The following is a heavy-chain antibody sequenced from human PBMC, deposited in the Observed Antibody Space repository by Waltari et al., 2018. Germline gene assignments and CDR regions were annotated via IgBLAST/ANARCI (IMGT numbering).Heavy chain of an antibody. CDR1: EFTFSSFW. J-gene: IGHJ4*02. CDR2: IRQDGSEK. V-gene: IGHV3-7*01. Sequence: EVQVVESGGGLVQPGGSLRLSCEVSEFTFSSFWMSWGRQTPGKGLEWVANIRQDGSEKYYVDSVKGRFTGSRDNARNSLYLQMNSLRAEDTAVYYCATGRGLPYWGQGTLVTVSS. CDR3: ATGRGLPY.